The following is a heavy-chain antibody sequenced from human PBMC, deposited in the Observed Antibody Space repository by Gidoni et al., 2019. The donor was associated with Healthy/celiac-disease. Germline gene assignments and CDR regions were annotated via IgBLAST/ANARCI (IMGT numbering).Heavy chain of an antibody. J-gene: IGHJ3*02. CDR3: ARDSIGRGAFDI. Sequence: EVQLVESGGGLVQPGGSLRLSCAASGFTFSSYDMHWVRQATGKALEWVSAIGTAGDTYYPGSVKGRFTISRENAKNSLYLQMNSLRAGDTAVYYCARDSIGRGAFDIWGQGTMVTVSS. CDR1: GFTFSSYD. D-gene: IGHD3-10*01. V-gene: IGHV3-13*04. CDR2: IGTAGDT.